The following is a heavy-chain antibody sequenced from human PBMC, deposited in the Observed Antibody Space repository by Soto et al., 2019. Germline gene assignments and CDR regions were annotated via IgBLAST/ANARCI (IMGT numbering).Heavy chain of an antibody. V-gene: IGHV1-46*01. CDR1: GFAFFPHY. CDR2: INPSGGGT. CDR3: ATPGGIAAQADFDY. Sequence: EAPVKVSCKASGFAFFPHYMHWGRQAPGQGLEWVGRINPSGGGTNYAQKFQGRVTMTRDTSTSTVYMELSSLRSEDTAVYYCATPGGIAAQADFDYWGQGTLVTVSS. D-gene: IGHD6-13*01. J-gene: IGHJ4*02.